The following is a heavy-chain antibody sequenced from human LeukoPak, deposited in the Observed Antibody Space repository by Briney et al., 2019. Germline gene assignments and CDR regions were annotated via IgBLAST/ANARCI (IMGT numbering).Heavy chain of an antibody. CDR3: AKDRGYGVSYWYFDL. CDR2: ISGCGGST. D-gene: IGHD5-12*01. Sequence: PGGSLRLSCAASGFTFSSYAMSWVRQAPGKGLEWVSAISGCGGSTYYADSVKGRFTISRDNSKNTLYLQMNSLRAEDTAVYYCAKDRGYGVSYWYFDLWGRGTLVTVSS. CDR1: GFTFSSYA. J-gene: IGHJ2*01. V-gene: IGHV3-23*01.